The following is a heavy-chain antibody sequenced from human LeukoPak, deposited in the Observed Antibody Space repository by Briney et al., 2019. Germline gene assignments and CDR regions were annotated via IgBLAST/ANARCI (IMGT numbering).Heavy chain of an antibody. J-gene: IGHJ4*02. V-gene: IGHV1-2*04. CDR1: GYTFTGYY. CDR3: ARENPFTSCYDY. CDR2: INPNSGGT. Sequence: ASVKVSCKASGYTFTGYYMHWVRQAPGQGLEWMGWINPNSGGTNYAQKFQGWVTVTRDTSISTAYMELSRLRSDDTAVYYCARENPFTSCYDYWGQGTLVTVSS. D-gene: IGHD2-2*01.